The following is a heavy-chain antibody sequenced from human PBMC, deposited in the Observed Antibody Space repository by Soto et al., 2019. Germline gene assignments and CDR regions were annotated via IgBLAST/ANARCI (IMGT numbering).Heavy chain of an antibody. CDR1: GYRINIDTC. CDR2: VCHSGTI. CDR3: ARDVGRYNINRVWFAP. J-gene: IGHJ5*02. Sequence: LSLTCVVSGYRINIDTCWGWIRQSPEKGLEWLGSVCHSGTIYYNPSLKSRVTISLDTSKNQFSLSLSSVTAADTALYYCARDVGRYNINRVWFAPWGQGILVTVSS. V-gene: IGHV4-38-2*02. D-gene: IGHD1-20*01.